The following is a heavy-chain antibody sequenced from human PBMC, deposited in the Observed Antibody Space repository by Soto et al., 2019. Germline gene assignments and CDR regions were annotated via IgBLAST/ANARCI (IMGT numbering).Heavy chain of an antibody. V-gene: IGHV3-23*01. J-gene: IGHJ4*02. CDR3: AKVYRRGITMIVGFFDY. Sequence: GGSLRLSCAASGFTFSSYAMSWVRQAPGKGLEWVSAISGSGGSTYYADSVKGRFTISRDNSKNTLYLQMNSLRAEDTAVYYCAKVYRRGITMIVGFFDYWGQGTLVTVSS. D-gene: IGHD3-22*01. CDR1: GFTFSSYA. CDR2: ISGSGGST.